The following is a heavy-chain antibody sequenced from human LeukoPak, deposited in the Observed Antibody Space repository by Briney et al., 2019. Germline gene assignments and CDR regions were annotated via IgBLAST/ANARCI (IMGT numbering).Heavy chain of an antibody. Sequence: ASVKVSCKASGYTSTGYYMHWVRQAPGQGLEWMGWINPNSGGTNYAQKFQGRVTMTRDTSISTAYMELSRLRSDDTAVYYCAREGRIVVVPAAINYYYYGMDVWGQGTTVTVSS. CDR2: INPNSGGT. J-gene: IGHJ6*02. D-gene: IGHD2-2*01. V-gene: IGHV1-2*02. CDR1: GYTSTGYY. CDR3: AREGRIVVVPAAINYYYYGMDV.